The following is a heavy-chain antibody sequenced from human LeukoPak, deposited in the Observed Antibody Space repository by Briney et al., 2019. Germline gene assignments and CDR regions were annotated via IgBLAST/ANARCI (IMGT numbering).Heavy chain of an antibody. CDR3: ARSLLWFGEFDY. CDR2: INAGNGNT. V-gene: IGHV1-3*01. D-gene: IGHD3-10*01. Sequence: ASVTVSRKASGYTFTSYAMHWVRQAPGQRLEWMGWINAGNGNTKYSQKFQGRVTITRDTSASTAYMELSSLRSEDTAVYYCARSLLWFGEFDYWGQGTLVTVSS. J-gene: IGHJ4*02. CDR1: GYTFTSYA.